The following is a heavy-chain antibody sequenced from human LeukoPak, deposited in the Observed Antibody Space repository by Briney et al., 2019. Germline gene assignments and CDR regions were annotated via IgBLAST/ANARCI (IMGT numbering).Heavy chain of an antibody. D-gene: IGHD6-19*01. CDR2: IKHSGST. Sequence: SETLSLTCAVYGGSFSGYYWSWIRQPPGQGLEWIGEIKHSGSTNYNPSLKSRVTISVDTSKNQFSLKLSSVTAADTAVYYCVRDGGSGWFDYWGQGTLVTVSS. V-gene: IGHV4-34*01. CDR3: VRDGGSGWFDY. J-gene: IGHJ4*02. CDR1: GGSFSGYY.